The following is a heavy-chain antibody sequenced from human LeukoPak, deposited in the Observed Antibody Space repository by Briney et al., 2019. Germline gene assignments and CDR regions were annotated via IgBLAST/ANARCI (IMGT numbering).Heavy chain of an antibody. V-gene: IGHV4-59*01. D-gene: IGHD1-26*01. Sequence: PSETLSLTCTVSGGSISSYFWSWIRQPPGKGLEWIGYIYYSGSTNYNPSLKSRVTISVDTSKNQFSVRLSSVTAADTAVYYCARVGSLRWYSYYLDVWGKGTTVTVSS. CDR3: ARVGSLRWYSYYLDV. CDR1: GGSISSYF. J-gene: IGHJ6*03. CDR2: IYYSGST.